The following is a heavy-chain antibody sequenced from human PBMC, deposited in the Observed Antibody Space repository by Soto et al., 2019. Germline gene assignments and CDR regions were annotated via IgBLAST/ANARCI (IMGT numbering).Heavy chain of an antibody. V-gene: IGHV4-31*03. J-gene: IGHJ3*02. Sequence: SETLSLTCTVSGCSIISGGYYWSWIRQLPGKGLEWIGYIYYSGSTYYNPSLKSRVTISVDTSKNQFSLKLSSVTAADTAVYYCARDGYCSGGSCPGALAFDIWGQGTMVT. CDR1: GCSIISGGYY. CDR2: IYYSGST. CDR3: ARDGYCSGGSCPGALAFDI. D-gene: IGHD2-15*01.